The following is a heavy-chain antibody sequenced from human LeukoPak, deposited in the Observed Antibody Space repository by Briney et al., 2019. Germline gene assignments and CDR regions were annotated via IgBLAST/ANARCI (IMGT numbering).Heavy chain of an antibody. D-gene: IGHD6-19*01. CDR3: AKDLGARSSGWYDY. V-gene: IGHV3-23*01. CDR2: LSGSGNST. J-gene: IGHJ4*02. CDR1: GFTLSSYA. Sequence: PGRSLRLSCAASGFTLSSYAMNWVRQAPGKGLEWVSTLSGSGNSTYYADSVKGRFTISRDNSKNTLSLQMNNLGAEDTAVYYCAKDLGARSSGWYDYWGQGTLVTVSS.